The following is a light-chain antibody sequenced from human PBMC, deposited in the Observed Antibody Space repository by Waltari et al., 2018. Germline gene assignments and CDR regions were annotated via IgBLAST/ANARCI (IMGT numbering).Light chain of an antibody. CDR3: PPYNSYPRT. CDR2: KAS. V-gene: IGKV1-5*03. Sequence: DIQMTQSPSTLSASVGDRVTITCRASQSISNWMAWYQQTPGQATKLPIYKASSLASGVPSRFCGSGSGTEFTLTISSLQPDDFATYYCPPYNSYPRTFGQGTKLAI. CDR1: QSISNW. J-gene: IGKJ2*01.